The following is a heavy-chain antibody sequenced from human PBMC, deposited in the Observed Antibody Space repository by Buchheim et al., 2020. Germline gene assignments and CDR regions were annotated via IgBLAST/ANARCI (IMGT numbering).Heavy chain of an antibody. CDR2: VCVCGGGT. D-gene: IGHD4/OR15-4a*01. V-gene: IGHV3-23*01. J-gene: IGHJ4*02. Sequence: EVHLLESGRVLIQSGWSLRLSCSASGFTFTNHAMSWVRQSPGRGLEWVAAVCVCGGGTYYADSVKARLTLPRDNSKTTLYLQMNSLGAEDTAIYFCAKDSPVLTLWGPGTL. CDR1: GFTFTNHA. CDR3: AKDSPVLTL.